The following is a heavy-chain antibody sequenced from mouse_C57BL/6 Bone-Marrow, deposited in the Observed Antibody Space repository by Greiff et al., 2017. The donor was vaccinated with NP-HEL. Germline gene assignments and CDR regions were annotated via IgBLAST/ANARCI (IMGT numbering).Heavy chain of an antibody. J-gene: IGHJ4*01. CDR3: ARPYSNYDAMDY. CDR2: ISNGGGST. CDR1: GFTFSDYY. D-gene: IGHD2-5*01. Sequence: EVQLVESGGGLVQPGGSLKLSCAASGFTFSDYYMYWVRQTPEKRLEWVAYISNGGGSTYYPDTVKGRFTISRDNAKNTLYLQMSRLKSEDTAMYYCARPYSNYDAMDYWGQGTSVTVSS. V-gene: IGHV5-12*01.